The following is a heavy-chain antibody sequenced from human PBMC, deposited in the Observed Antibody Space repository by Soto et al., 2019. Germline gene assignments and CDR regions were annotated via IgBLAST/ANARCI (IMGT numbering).Heavy chain of an antibody. CDR3: ARIGDSTRYFDL. J-gene: IGHJ2*01. D-gene: IGHD2-2*01. V-gene: IGHV1-69*01. Sequence: QVQLVQSGAEVKKPGSSVKVSCKASGGTFSSYAISWVRQAPGQGLEWMGGINPIFGTANYAQKFQGRVTITADESTSTAYMELSNLRSEATAVYYCARIGDSTRYFDLWGRGTLVTVSS. CDR2: INPIFGTA. CDR1: GGTFSSYA.